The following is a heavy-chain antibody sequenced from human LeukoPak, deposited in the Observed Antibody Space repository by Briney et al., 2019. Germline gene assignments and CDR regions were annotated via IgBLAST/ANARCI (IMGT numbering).Heavy chain of an antibody. Sequence: PSETLSLICTVSGVSISSYYWSWIRQPAGKGLEWIGRIYTNDTTDYNPSLKSRVSMSVDTSNNQFSLKLSSVTAADTAVYSCARGGGSSGIDYWGQGTLVTVSS. D-gene: IGHD3-10*01. J-gene: IGHJ4*02. CDR3: ARGGGSSGIDY. CDR2: IYTNDTT. CDR1: GVSISSYY. V-gene: IGHV4-4*07.